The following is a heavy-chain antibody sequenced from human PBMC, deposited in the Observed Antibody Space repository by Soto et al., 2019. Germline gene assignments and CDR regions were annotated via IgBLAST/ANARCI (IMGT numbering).Heavy chain of an antibody. V-gene: IGHV1-69*01. CDR2: IIPISGTA. D-gene: IGHD2-2*01. J-gene: IGHJ6*02. CDR3: ARSQGSSTSLEIYYYYYYGMDV. Sequence: QVQLVQSGAEVKKPGSSVKVSCKASGGTFSSYAISWVRQAPGQGLEWMGGIIPISGTANYAQKFQGRVTITADEYTSTAYMELSSLRSEDTAAYYCARSQGSSTSLEIYYYYYYGMDVWGQGTTVTVSS. CDR1: GGTFSSYA.